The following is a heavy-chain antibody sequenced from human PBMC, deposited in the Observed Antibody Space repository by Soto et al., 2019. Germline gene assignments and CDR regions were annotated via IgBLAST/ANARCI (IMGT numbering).Heavy chain of an antibody. CDR3: ARANVYCSSWYLGYYFDY. CDR2: IYYSGST. V-gene: IGHV4-30-4*01. CDR1: GGSISSGDYY. Sequence: QVQLQESGPGLVKPSQTLSLTCTVSGGSISSGDYYWSWIRQPPGKGLEWIGYIYYSGSTYYNPSLKSRVTISVDTSKNQFSLKLSSVTAADTAVYYCARANVYCSSWYLGYYFDYWGQGTLVTVSS. D-gene: IGHD6-13*01. J-gene: IGHJ4*02.